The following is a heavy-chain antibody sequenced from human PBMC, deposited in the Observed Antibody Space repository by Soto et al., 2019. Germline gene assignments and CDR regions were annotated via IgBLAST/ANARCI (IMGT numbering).Heavy chain of an antibody. D-gene: IGHD3-10*01. CDR1: GFTFSNAW. J-gene: IGHJ6*02. Sequence: VGSLRLSCAASGFTFSNAWMSWVRQAPGKGLEWVGRIKSKTDGGTTDYAAPVKGRFTISRDDSKNTLYLQMNSLKTEDTAVYFLSKNSPFPRVGGPKPLYYGMDVWGQGTTVTVSS. V-gene: IGHV3-15*01. CDR2: IKSKTDGGTT. CDR3: SKNSPFPRVGGPKPLYYGMDV.